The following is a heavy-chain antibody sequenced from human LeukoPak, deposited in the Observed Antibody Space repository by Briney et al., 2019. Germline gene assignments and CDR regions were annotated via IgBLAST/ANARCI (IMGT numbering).Heavy chain of an antibody. J-gene: IGHJ4*02. CDR3: ARDRAWFGELLGNSDY. CDR1: GYTFTSYG. CDR2: ISAYNGNT. Sequence: ASVKVSCKASGYTFTSYGISWVRQAPGQGLEWMGWISAYNGNTNYAQKLQGRVTMTTDTSTSTAYMELRSLRSDDTAVYYCARDRAWFGELLGNSDYWGQGTLVTVSS. V-gene: IGHV1-18*01. D-gene: IGHD3-10*01.